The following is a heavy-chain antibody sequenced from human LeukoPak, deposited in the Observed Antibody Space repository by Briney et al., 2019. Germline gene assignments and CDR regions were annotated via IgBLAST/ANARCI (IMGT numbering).Heavy chain of an antibody. CDR2: ISTSASTI. J-gene: IGHJ6*02. CDR3: ARDSRSPADYYGMDV. CDR1: GFTFSSYE. Sequence: GSLRLSCAASGFTFSSYELNWVRQAPGEGLEWVSYISTSASTIYYADSVKGRFTISRDNAKNSLYLQMNSLRAEDTAVYYCARDSRSPADYYGMDVWGQGTTVTVSS. V-gene: IGHV3-48*03.